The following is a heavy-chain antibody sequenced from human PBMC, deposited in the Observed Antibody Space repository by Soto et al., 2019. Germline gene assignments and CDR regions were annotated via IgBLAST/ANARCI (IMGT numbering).Heavy chain of an antibody. D-gene: IGHD5-18*01. J-gene: IGHJ6*02. V-gene: IGHV1-46*01. CDR3: ARDISGVTAMGYYYYYYGMDV. Sequence: ASVKVSCKASGYTFTSYYMHWVRQAPGQGLEWMGIINPSGGSTSYAQEFQGRVTMTRDTSTSTVYMELSSLRSEDTAVYYCARDISGVTAMGYYYYYYGMDVWGQGTTVTVSS. CDR1: GYTFTSYY. CDR2: INPSGGST.